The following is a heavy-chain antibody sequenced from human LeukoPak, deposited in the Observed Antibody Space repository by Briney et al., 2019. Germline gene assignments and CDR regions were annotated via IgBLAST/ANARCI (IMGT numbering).Heavy chain of an antibody. D-gene: IGHD4-11*01. CDR3: ATETVTTFRLSWFDP. Sequence: XSVKVSCKASGYTFTGYYMHWVRQAPGQGLEWMGWINPNSGGTNYAQKFQGRVTMTRDTSISTAYMELSSLRSEDTAVYYCATETVTTFRLSWFDPWGQGTLVTVSS. CDR1: GYTFTGYY. V-gene: IGHV1-2*02. CDR2: INPNSGGT. J-gene: IGHJ5*02.